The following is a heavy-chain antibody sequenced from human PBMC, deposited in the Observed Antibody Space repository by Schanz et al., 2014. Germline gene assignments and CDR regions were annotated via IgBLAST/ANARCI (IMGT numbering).Heavy chain of an antibody. J-gene: IGHJ3*01. Sequence: VQLVESGGDLVKPGGSLRLSCEASGFTFSNYGMNWVRQAPEKGLEWVSSISSSSGTIYYADSVKGRFTISRDNAKNSLYLKMNSLRAEAAEVYFGERDKESDLYPPRHDAFDVWGQGTVVTVSS. CDR1: GFTFSNYG. D-gene: IGHD2-21*02. CDR2: ISSSSGTI. V-gene: IGHV3-48*04. CDR3: ERDKESDLYPPRHDAFDV.